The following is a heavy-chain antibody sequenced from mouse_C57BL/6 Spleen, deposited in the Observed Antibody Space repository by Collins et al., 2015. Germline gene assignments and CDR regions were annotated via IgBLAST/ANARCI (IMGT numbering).Heavy chain of an antibody. CDR3: ARTELDYAMDY. CDR2: IYPGSGST. Sequence: QVQLQQPGAELVKPGASVKMSCKASGYTFTSYWITWVKQRPGQGLEWIGDIYPGSGSTNYNEKFKSKATLTVDTSSSTAYMQLGSLTSEDSAVYYCARTELDYAMDYWGQGTSVTVSS. CDR1: GYTFTSYW. V-gene: IGHV1-55*01. D-gene: IGHD1-3*01. J-gene: IGHJ4*01.